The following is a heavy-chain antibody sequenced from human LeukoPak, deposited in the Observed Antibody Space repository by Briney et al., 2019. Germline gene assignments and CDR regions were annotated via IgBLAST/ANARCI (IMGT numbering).Heavy chain of an antibody. Sequence: HPGGSLRLSCAASGFTFSSYAMSWVRQAPGKGLEWVSAISGSGGSTYYADSVKGRFTISRDNSKNTLYLQMNSLRAEDTAVYYCAKDKRYFDWLSWGYFDYWGQGTLVTVSS. D-gene: IGHD3-9*01. J-gene: IGHJ4*02. V-gene: IGHV3-23*01. CDR1: GFTFSSYA. CDR2: ISGSGGST. CDR3: AKDKRYFDWLSWGYFDY.